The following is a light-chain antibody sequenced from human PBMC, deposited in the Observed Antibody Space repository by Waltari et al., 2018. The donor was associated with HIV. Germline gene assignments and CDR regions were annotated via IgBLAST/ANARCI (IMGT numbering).Light chain of an antibody. CDR2: WAS. J-gene: IGKJ5*01. CDR3: QQYYSTIT. CDR1: QSVLYRSHNKNY. Sequence: DIVMTQSPDSLAVSLGERATINCKSSQSVLYRSHNKNYLAWFQQRPGQPPKLFIYWASTRESGVPDRFTGSGSETDFTLTISSLQAEDVAVYYCQQYYSTITFGQGTRLEIK. V-gene: IGKV4-1*01.